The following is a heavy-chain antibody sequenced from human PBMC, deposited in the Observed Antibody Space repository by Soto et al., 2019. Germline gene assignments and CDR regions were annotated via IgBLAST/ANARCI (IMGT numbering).Heavy chain of an antibody. CDR1: GFTFSNYA. CDR2: IYSGGST. V-gene: IGHV3-66*01. CDR3: AKDPWAYGIAVAGIDY. D-gene: IGHD6-19*01. Sequence: GGSLRLSCAASGFTFSNYAVTWVRQAPGEGQGLRRGLEWVSVIYSGGSTYYADSVKGRFTISRDNSKNTLYLQMNSLRAEDTAVYYCAKDPWAYGIAVAGIDYWGQGTLVTVSS. J-gene: IGHJ4*02.